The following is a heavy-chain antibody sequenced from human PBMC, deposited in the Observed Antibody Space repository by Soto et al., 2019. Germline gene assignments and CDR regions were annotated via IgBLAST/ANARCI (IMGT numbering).Heavy chain of an antibody. J-gene: IGHJ4*02. V-gene: IGHV3-23*01. D-gene: IGHD3-16*01. CDR1: GFTFNNYA. CDR2: ISGSGETT. Sequence: GGSLRLSCAASGFTFNNYAMTWVRQAPGKGLEWVSDISGSGETTYHAGSVEGRFTISRDNSKNTLYLQMNSLRVEDTAVYYCARDHASSTVQGLWAHSGQGTLVTVSS. CDR3: ARDHASSTVQGLWAH.